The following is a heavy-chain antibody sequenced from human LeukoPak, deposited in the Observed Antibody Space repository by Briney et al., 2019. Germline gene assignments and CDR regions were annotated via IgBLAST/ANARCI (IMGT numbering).Heavy chain of an antibody. CDR3: ATLVVTDDAFDI. V-gene: IGHV1-24*01. CDR2: FDPEDGET. CDR1: GYTLTELS. J-gene: IGHJ3*02. D-gene: IGHD3-22*01. Sequence: GASVKVSCRVSGYTLTELSMHWVRQAPGKGLEWMGGFDPEDGETIYAQKFQGRVTMTEDTSTDTAYMELSSLRSEDTAVYYCATLVVTDDAFDIWGQGTMVTVSS.